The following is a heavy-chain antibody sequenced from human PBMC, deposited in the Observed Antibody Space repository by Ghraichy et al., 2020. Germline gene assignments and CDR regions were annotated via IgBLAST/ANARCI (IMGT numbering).Heavy chain of an antibody. D-gene: IGHD2-2*01. CDR1: GGSFSGYY. CDR3: ARGRDPVVPAATYYFDY. CDR2: TNHSGST. Sequence: SETLSLTCAVYGGSFSGYYWSWIRQPPGKGLEWIGETNHSGSTNYNPSLKSRVTISVDTSKNQFSLKLGSVTAADTAVYYCARGRDPVVPAATYYFDYWGQGTLVTVSS. V-gene: IGHV4-34*01. J-gene: IGHJ4*02.